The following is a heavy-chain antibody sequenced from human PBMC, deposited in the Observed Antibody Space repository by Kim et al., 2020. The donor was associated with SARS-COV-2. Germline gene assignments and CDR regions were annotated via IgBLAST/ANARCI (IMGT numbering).Heavy chain of an antibody. D-gene: IGHD2-8*01. Sequence: YGPTLVKPTQTLTLTCTCSGFLLTSSGVGVGWIRQPPGKALEWLALIYWDDDNRYSPSLKNRLTITKDTSKNQVLLTVTNMDPMDTATYFCAHRSSLKGVFDVWGQGTMVTVSS. V-gene: IGHV2-5*02. CDR2: IYWDDDN. CDR1: GFLLTSSGVG. CDR3: AHRSSLKGVFDV. J-gene: IGHJ3*01.